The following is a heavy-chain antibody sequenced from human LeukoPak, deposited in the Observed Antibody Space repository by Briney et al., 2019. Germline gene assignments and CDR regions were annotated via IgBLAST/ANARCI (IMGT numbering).Heavy chain of an antibody. CDR2: ISGSGYDT. CDR1: GFTFNNYG. V-gene: IGHV3-23*01. Sequence: GSLRLSCAASGFTFNNYGMHWVRQAPGKGLQWVSAISGSGYDTYYDDSVKGRFTISRDNSKNMLYLQMHSLRVEDTAVYHCARDSSGWSKNYWGQGTLVTVSS. D-gene: IGHD6-19*01. J-gene: IGHJ4*02. CDR3: ARDSSGWSKNY.